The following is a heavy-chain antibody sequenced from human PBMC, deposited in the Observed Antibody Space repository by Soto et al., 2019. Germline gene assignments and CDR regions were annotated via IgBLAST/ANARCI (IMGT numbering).Heavy chain of an antibody. CDR3: AKDRPYGTNGVCPSYYFDY. Sequence: EVQLLESGGGLVQPGGSLRLSCAASGFTFSSDAMSWVRQAPGKVLAWVSAISGSGGSTYYADSVKGRFTISRDNSKNTLYLQMNXLRAEDTAVYYCAKDRPYGTNGVCPSYYFDYWGQGTLVTVSS. D-gene: IGHD2-8*01. V-gene: IGHV3-23*01. CDR2: ISGSGGST. CDR1: GFTFSSDA. J-gene: IGHJ4*02.